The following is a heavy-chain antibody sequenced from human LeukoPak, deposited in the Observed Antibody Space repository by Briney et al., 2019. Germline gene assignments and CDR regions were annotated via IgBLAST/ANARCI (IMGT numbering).Heavy chain of an antibody. CDR2: IYSGGRT. D-gene: IGHD5-18*01. CDR3: ARDRGYSHAYEYAY. CDR1: GFTVSSNY. J-gene: IGHJ4*02. Sequence: GGSLRLSCAASGFTVSSNYMSWVRQAPGKGLEWVSVIYSGGRTYYADSVKGRFTISRDNSKNTLYLQMNNLRAEDTAVYCCARDRGYSHAYEYAYWGQGTLVTVSS. V-gene: IGHV3-53*01.